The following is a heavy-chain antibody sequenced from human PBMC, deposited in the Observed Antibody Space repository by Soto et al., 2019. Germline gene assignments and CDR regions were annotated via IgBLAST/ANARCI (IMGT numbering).Heavy chain of an antibody. CDR1: GFTFSSYE. D-gene: IGHD3-10*01. J-gene: IGHJ4*02. CDR3: ARETRSSRAY. CDR2: ISSSGRTT. V-gene: IGHV3-48*03. Sequence: VQLVEAGGGSVQPGGSLRLSCVASGFTFSSYEMTWVRQPPGKGLEWVSDISSSGRTTYYADSVKGRFTISRDNAKNSLYLQMTSLRAEETAVYYCARETRSSRAYWGQGTLVTVST.